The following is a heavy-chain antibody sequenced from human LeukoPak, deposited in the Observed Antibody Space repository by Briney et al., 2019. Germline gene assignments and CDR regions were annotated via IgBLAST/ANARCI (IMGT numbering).Heavy chain of an antibody. J-gene: IGHJ3*02. CDR3: AKETGIAVAGMSHDAFDI. V-gene: IGHV3-9*01. D-gene: IGHD6-19*01. CDR2: ISWNSGST. CDR1: GFTFDDYA. Sequence: GGSLRLSCAASGFTFDDYAMHWVRQAPGKGLEWVSGISWNSGSTGYADSVKGRFTISRDNAKNSLYLQMNSLRAEDTALYYCAKETGIAVAGMSHDAFDIWGQGTMVTVSS.